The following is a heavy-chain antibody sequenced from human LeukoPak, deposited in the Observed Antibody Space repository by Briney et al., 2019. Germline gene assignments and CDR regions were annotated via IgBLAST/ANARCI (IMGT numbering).Heavy chain of an antibody. J-gene: IGHJ4*02. CDR2: INSDGSST. CDR1: GFNFSSYW. V-gene: IGHV3-74*03. Sequence: GGTLRLSCAASGFNFSSYWMHWVRQVAGKGLVWVSRINSDGSSTTYADSVKGRFTISRDNAKKSLYLQMNSLRAEDTAVYYCVRGGYRGFDYEYWGQGTLVTVSS. D-gene: IGHD5-12*01. CDR3: VRGGYRGFDYEY.